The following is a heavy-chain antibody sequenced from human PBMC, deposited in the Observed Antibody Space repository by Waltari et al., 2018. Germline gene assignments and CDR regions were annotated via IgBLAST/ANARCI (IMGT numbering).Heavy chain of an antibody. CDR1: GFTFSNYW. J-gene: IGHJ4*02. V-gene: IGHV3-7*01. Sequence: EVQLVESGGGLVQPGGSLRLSCAASGFTFSNYWMTWVRQAPGKGLEWVANIKQDGSEIYYVDSVKGRFTISSDNAKNSLFLQMNSLRAEDTAIYYCVSDGVSSEYWGQGTLVTVSS. CDR2: IKQDGSEI. CDR3: VSDGVSSEY. D-gene: IGHD3-3*01.